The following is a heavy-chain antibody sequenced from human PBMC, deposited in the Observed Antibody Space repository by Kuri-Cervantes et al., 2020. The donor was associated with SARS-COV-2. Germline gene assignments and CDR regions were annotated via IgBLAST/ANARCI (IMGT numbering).Heavy chain of an antibody. CDR1: GYSFTSYW. CDR2: IYPGDSDT. Sequence: KVSCKGSGYSFTSYWIGWVRQMPGKGLKWMGIIYPGDSDTRYSPSFQGQVTISADKSISTAYLQWSSLKASDTAMYYCARLNSSWYPHYFDYWGQGTLVTDSS. D-gene: IGHD6-13*01. V-gene: IGHV5-51*01. J-gene: IGHJ4*02. CDR3: ARLNSSWYPHYFDY.